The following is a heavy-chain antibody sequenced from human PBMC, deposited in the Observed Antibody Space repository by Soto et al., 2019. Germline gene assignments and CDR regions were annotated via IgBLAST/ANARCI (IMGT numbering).Heavy chain of an antibody. D-gene: IGHD3-22*01. CDR2: ISAYNGNT. CDR3: ARGEITHYYDSSGYYYFTDAFDI. V-gene: IGHV1-18*04. CDR1: GYTFTSYG. Sequence: ASVKVSCKASGYTFTSYGISWVRQAPGQGLEWMGWISAYNGNTNYAQKLQGRVTMTTDTSTSTAYMELRSLRSDDTAVYYCARGEITHYYDSSGYYYFTDAFDIWGQGTMVTVSS. J-gene: IGHJ3*02.